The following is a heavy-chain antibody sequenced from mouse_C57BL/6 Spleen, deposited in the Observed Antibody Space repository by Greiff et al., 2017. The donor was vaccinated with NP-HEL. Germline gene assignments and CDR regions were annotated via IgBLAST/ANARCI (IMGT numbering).Heavy chain of an antibody. J-gene: IGHJ4*01. CDR2: IRLKSDNYAT. CDR1: GFTFSNYW. D-gene: IGHD2-4*01. V-gene: IGHV6-3*01. CDR3: TADYLYAMDY. Sequence: EVKLVESGGGLVQPGGSMKLSCVASGFTFSNYWMNWVRQSPEKGLEWVAQIRLKSDNYATHYAESVKGRFTISRDDSKSSVYLQMNNLRAEDTGIYYCTADYLYAMDYWGQGTSVTVSS.